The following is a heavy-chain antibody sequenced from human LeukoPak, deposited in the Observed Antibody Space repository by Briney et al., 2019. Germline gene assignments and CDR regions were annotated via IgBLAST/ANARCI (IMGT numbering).Heavy chain of an antibody. V-gene: IGHV4-39*01. Sequence: SETLSLTCTVSGGSISSSSYYWGWIRQPPGKGLEWIGSIYYSGSTYYNPSLKSRVTISVDPSKNQFSLKLSSVTAADTAVYYCARRTLNDYDYVWGSYRPPDYWGQGTLVTVSS. D-gene: IGHD3-16*02. CDR2: IYYSGST. CDR3: ARRTLNDYDYVWGSYRPPDY. CDR1: GGSISSSSYY. J-gene: IGHJ4*02.